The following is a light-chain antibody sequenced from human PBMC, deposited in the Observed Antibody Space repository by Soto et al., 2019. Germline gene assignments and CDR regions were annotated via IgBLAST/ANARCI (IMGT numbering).Light chain of an antibody. Sequence: IQMTQSPSTLSASVGDRVTFTCRASQTISTWLAWYHQKPGEAPKLLIYKASTLEVGVPSRFSASGSGTEFTLTINTLQPADFATYYCQQYNSYPWTFGQGTKV. CDR3: QQYNSYPWT. CDR2: KAS. CDR1: QTISTW. J-gene: IGKJ1*01. V-gene: IGKV1-5*03.